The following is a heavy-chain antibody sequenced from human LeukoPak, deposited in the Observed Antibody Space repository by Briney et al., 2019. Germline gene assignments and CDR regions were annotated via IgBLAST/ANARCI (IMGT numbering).Heavy chain of an antibody. V-gene: IGHV3-48*03. J-gene: IGHJ5*02. CDR1: GFTFSSYE. Sequence: GGSLRLSCAASGFTFSSYEMTWVRQAPGKGLEWVSYISSSGSTIYYADSVKGRFTISRDNAKNSLYLQMTSLRAEDTAVYYCASHEYSSGPDWFHPWGQGTLVTVSS. CDR3: ASHEYSSGPDWFHP. D-gene: IGHD6-19*01. CDR2: ISSSGSTI.